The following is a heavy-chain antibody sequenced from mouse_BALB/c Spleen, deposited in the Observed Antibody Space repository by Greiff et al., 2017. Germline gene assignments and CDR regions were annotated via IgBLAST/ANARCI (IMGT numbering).Heavy chain of an antibody. V-gene: IGHV3-2*02. J-gene: IGHJ2*01. Sequence: VQLKESGPGLVKPSQSLSLTCTVTGYSITSDYAWNWIRQFPGNKLEWMGYISYSGSTSYNPSLKSRISITRDTSKNQFFLQLNSVTTEDTATYYCATYDGYLYFDYWGQGTTLTVSS. CDR3: ATYDGYLYFDY. CDR1: GYSITSDYA. D-gene: IGHD2-3*01. CDR2: ISYSGST.